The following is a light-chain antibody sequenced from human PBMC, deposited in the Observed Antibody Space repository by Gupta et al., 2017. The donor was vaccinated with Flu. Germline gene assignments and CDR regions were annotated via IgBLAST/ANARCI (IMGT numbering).Light chain of an antibody. J-gene: IGKJ5*01. CDR2: FAS. CDR3: HQYSSYPIT. V-gene: IGKV1-5*03. CDR1: PSISSW. Sequence: DIQMTQSPSTLSASVGGRVTITCRASPSISSWLAWYQQKPGKGPKLLIYFASTLHDGVPSRFSGSGSGTEFTLTISRLQPEDAATYYCHQYSSYPITFGQGTRLE.